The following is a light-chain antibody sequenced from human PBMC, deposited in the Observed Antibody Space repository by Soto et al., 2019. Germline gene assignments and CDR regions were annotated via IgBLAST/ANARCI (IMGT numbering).Light chain of an antibody. CDR1: QSITSW. J-gene: IGKJ2*01. Sequence: DIQMTQSPSTLSASVGDRVTITCRASQSITSWLAWYQQKPGKAPKLLIYKASSLESGVPSRFSGSGSGTEFTLTISSLQPDDFTTYYCQQYNSYPYTFGQGTKLEIK. CDR2: KAS. V-gene: IGKV1-5*03. CDR3: QQYNSYPYT.